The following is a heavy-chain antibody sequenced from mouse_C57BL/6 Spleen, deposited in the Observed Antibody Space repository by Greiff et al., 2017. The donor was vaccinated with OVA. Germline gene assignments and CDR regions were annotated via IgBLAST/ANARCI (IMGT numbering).Heavy chain of an antibody. CDR1: GFNIKDDY. V-gene: IGHV14-4*01. CDR2: IDPENGDT. Sequence: EVHLVESGAELVRPGASVKLSCTASGFNIKDDYMHWVKQRPEQGLEWIGWIDPENGDTEYASKFQGKATITADTSSNTAYLQLSSLTSEDTAVYYCTFTTMYAMDYWCQGTSVTVSS. J-gene: IGHJ4*01. D-gene: IGHD1-1*01. CDR3: TFTTMYAMDY.